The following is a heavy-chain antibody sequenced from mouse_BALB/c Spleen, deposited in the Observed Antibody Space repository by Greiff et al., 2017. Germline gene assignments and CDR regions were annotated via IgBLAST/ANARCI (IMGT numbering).Heavy chain of an antibody. D-gene: IGHD1-1*01. V-gene: IGHV5-6*01. CDR3: ARDSSSYWFAY. CDR1: GFTFSSYG. CDR2: ISSGGSYT. J-gene: IGHJ3*01. Sequence: EVHLVESGGDLVKPGGSLKLSCAASGFTFSSYGMSWVRQTPDKRLEWVATISSGGSYTYYPDTVTGRFTISRDNAKNTLYLEMSSLRSEDTAMYYCARDSSSYWFAYWGQGTLVTVSA.